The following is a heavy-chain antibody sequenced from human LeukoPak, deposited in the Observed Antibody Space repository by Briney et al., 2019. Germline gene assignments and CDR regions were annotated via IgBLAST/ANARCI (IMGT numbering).Heavy chain of an antibody. CDR2: IWYDGSNK. CDR1: GFIFSSYG. Sequence: PGGSLRLSCAASGFIFSSYGMHWVRQAPGKGLEWVAVIWYDGSNKYYADSAKGRFTISRDNSKNTLYLQMNSLRAEDTAVYYCARRVQYYFDYWGQGTLVTVSS. V-gene: IGHV3-33*01. J-gene: IGHJ4*02. CDR3: ARRVQYYFDY.